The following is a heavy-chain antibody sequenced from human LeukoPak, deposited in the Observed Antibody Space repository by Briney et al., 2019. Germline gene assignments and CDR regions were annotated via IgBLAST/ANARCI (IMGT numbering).Heavy chain of an antibody. CDR3: AKGRSGFDY. J-gene: IGHJ4*02. CDR1: GFTFSSYG. V-gene: IGHV3-30*18. Sequence: GGSLRLSCAASGFTFSSYGMHWVRQAPGNGLEWVAVISYDGSNKYYADSVKGRFTISRDNSKNTLYLQMNSLRAEDTAVYYCAKGRSGFDYWGQETLVTVSS. CDR2: ISYDGSNK. D-gene: IGHD1-26*01.